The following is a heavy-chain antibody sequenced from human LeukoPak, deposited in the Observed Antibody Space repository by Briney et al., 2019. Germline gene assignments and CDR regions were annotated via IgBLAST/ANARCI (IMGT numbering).Heavy chain of an antibody. CDR1: GGSISSGSYY. CDR3: ARVFDSGSQAYFYYMDV. Sequence: SQTLSLTCTVSGGSISSGSYYWSWIRQPPGKGLEWIGEINHSGSTNYNPSLKSRVTISVDTSKNQFSLKLSSVTAADTAVYYCARVFDSGSQAYFYYMDVWGKGTTVIISS. D-gene: IGHD3-10*01. CDR2: INHSGST. V-gene: IGHV4-39*07. J-gene: IGHJ6*03.